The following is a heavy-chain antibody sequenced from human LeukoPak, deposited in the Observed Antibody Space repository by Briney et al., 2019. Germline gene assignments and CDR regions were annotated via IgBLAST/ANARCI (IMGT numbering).Heavy chain of an antibody. CDR3: AKGDRSGSYSYFDY. D-gene: IGHD3-10*01. J-gene: IGHJ4*02. V-gene: IGHV3-23*01. CDR2: ISASGGNT. Sequence: GGSLRLSCVASGFTFSSYAMSWVRQAPGKGLEWVSSISASGGNTYYADSVQGRFTISRDNSKNTLYLQMNSLRAEDTLVFYCAKGDRSGSYSYFDYWGQGTLVTVSS. CDR1: GFTFSSYA.